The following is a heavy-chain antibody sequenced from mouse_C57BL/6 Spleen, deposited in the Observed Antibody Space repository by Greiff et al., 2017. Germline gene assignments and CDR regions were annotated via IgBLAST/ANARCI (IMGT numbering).Heavy chain of an antibody. CDR1: GFTFSDYG. V-gene: IGHV5-17*01. J-gene: IGHJ4*01. CDR2: ISRGSSTI. D-gene: IGHD2-5*01. Sequence: EVQRVESGAGLVKPGGSLKLSCAASGFTFSDYGMHWVRQAPGKGLEWVAYISRGSSTIYYADTVKGRFTITRDNAKNTLYLQINSLRSEDTAMYYCAKSNCEDAKGGWGKGTSVTVAS. CDR3: AKSNCEDAKGG.